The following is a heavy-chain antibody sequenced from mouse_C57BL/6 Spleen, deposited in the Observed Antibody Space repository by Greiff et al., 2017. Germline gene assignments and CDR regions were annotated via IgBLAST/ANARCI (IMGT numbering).Heavy chain of an antibody. J-gene: IGHJ2*01. CDR3: ARRGLTGVDY. CDR1: GYTFTDYY. D-gene: IGHD4-1*01. Sequence: EVQLQQSGPELVKPGASVKISCKASGYTFTDYYMNWVKQSHGKSLEWIGDINPNNGGTSYNQKFKGKATLTVDKSSSTAYMELRSLTSEDSAVYYCARRGLTGVDYWGQGTTLTVSS. CDR2: INPNNGGT. V-gene: IGHV1-26*01.